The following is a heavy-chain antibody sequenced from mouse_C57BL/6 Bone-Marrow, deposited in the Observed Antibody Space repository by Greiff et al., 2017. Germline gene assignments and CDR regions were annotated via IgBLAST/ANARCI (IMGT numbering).Heavy chain of an antibody. D-gene: IGHD2-3*01. Sequence: QVQLKQPGAELVRPGTSVQLSCKASGYTFTSYWMHWVTQRPGQGLEWIGVIDPSDSYTNYNQKFKGKATLTVDTSSSTAYMQLSSLTSEDSAVYYCAREGYYGCAYWGQGTRVTVSA. CDR1: GYTFTSYW. V-gene: IGHV1-59*01. CDR3: AREGYYGCAY. CDR2: IDPSDSYT. J-gene: IGHJ3*01.